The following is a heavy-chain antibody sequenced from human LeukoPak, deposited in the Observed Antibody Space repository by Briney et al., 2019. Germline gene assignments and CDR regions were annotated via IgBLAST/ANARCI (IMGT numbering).Heavy chain of an antibody. CDR2: ISGSGGST. CDR1: GFTFSSYA. J-gene: IGHJ4*02. V-gene: IGHV3-23*01. Sequence: GGSLRLSCAASGFTFSSYAMSWVRQAPGKGLEWVSAISGSGGSTYYADSVKGRFTISRDNSKNTLYLQMNSLKTEDTAIYYCTRDKLELRQFDDWGQGTLVTVSS. CDR3: TRDKLELRQFDD. D-gene: IGHD1-7*01.